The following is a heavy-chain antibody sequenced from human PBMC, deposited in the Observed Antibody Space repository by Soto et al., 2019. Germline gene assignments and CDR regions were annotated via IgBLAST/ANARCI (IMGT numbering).Heavy chain of an antibody. CDR2: ISWADDK. Sequence: QITLKKSGPPLVKPTQTLTLTCTFSGFSLSTSGVAVGWIRQPPGKALEWLALISWADDKRYSHSMKGSLTIARYTAKHQGVLIMTNMNPEDSATYYGAHRLPANAFDIWGQGTMVTVSS. CDR3: AHRLPANAFDI. V-gene: IGHV2-5*02. CDR1: GFSLSTSGVA. J-gene: IGHJ3*02.